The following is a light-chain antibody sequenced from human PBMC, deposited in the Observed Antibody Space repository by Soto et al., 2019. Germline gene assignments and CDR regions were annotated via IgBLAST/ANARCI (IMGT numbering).Light chain of an antibody. CDR1: QSISNW. Sequence: DIQMTQSPSTLSASVGDRVIISCRASQSISNWLAWYQQKPGKAPKLLIYEASSLESGVPSRFSGSGSGTEFTLTISSMQPDDFATFYCQQYNGYSRTFGQGTKVDIK. CDR2: EAS. CDR3: QQYNGYSRT. J-gene: IGKJ1*01. V-gene: IGKV1-5*01.